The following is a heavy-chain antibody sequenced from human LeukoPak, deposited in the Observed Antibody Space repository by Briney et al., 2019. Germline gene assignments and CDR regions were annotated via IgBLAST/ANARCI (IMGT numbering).Heavy chain of an antibody. D-gene: IGHD3-10*01. CDR3: AKDRGVYGSGSYYFDY. CDR1: GFTFSDYG. CDR2: LSNDGTHE. J-gene: IGHJ4*02. Sequence: PGGSLRLSCVASGFTFSDYGMHWVRQAPGKGLEWVAVLSNDGTHEYCEDSVKGRFTISRDNSKNTLYLQMNSLRPEDMAVYYCAKDRGVYGSGSYYFDYWGQGTLVTVSS. V-gene: IGHV3-30*18.